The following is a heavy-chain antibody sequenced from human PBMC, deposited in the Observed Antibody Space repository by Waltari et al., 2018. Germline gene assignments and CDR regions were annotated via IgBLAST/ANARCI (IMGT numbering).Heavy chain of an antibody. J-gene: IGHJ6*02. V-gene: IGHV3-74*01. Sequence: EEQLVESGGGLAQPGESLRLSCAASGFTFSRYWMDWVRQAPGKGLVWVSRISSDGSTITYADSVKGRFTISRDNAKNTRYVQMNRLRAEDTAVYYCARVATKTYSSPVPGRPYYYGMDVWGQGTTVTVSS. D-gene: IGHD3-22*01. CDR1: GFTFSRYW. CDR2: ISSDGSTI. CDR3: ARVATKTYSSPVPGRPYYYGMDV.